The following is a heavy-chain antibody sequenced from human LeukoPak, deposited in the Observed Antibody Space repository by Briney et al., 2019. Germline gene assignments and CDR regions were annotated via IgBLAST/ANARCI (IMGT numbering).Heavy chain of an antibody. J-gene: IGHJ6*03. V-gene: IGHV1-46*01. CDR3: ARDIVATMGTYYYYYYMDV. CDR1: GYTFTSNY. D-gene: IGHD5-12*01. CDR2: INPSGGST. Sequence: ASVKVSCKAFGYTFTSNYMHWVRQAPGQGPEWMGVINPSGGSTSYAQKFQGRVTMTRDMSTSTVYMELSSLRSEDTAVYYCARDIVATMGTYYYYYYMDVWGKGTTVTVSS.